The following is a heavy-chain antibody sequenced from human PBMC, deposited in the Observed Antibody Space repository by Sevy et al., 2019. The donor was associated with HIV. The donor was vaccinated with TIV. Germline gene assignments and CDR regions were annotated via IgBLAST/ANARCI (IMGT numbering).Heavy chain of an antibody. Sequence: GGSLRLSCAASGFTFSNAWMSWVRQAPGKGLEWVGHIKSKTDGGTTDYAAPVKGRFTISRDDSKNTLYLQMNSLKTEDTAVYYCTTGLLWFREIFDYWGQGTLVTVSS. CDR2: IKSKTDGGTT. V-gene: IGHV3-15*01. J-gene: IGHJ4*02. D-gene: IGHD3-10*01. CDR3: TTGLLWFREIFDY. CDR1: GFTFSNAW.